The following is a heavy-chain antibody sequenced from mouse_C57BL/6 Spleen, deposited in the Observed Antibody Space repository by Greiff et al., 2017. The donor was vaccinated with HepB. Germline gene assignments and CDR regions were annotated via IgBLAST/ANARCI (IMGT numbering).Heavy chain of an antibody. J-gene: IGHJ2*01. V-gene: IGHV1-82*01. D-gene: IGHD4-1*01. CDR1: GYAFSSSW. CDR3: ARNWDVDFDY. Sequence: VKLMESGPELVKPGASVKISCKASGYAFSSSWMNWVKQRPGKGLEWIGRIYPGDGDTNYNGKFKGKATLTADKSSSTAYMQLGSLTSEDSAVYFCARNWDVDFDYWGQGTTLTVSS. CDR2: IYPGDGDT.